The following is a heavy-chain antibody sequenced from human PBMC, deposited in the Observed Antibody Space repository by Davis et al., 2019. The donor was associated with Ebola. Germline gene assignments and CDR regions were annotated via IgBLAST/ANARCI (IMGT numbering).Heavy chain of an antibody. CDR3: ARDYYDSNGYLYYFDS. CDR2: IYHGGIT. J-gene: IGHJ4*02. V-gene: IGHV4-4*02. D-gene: IGHD3-22*01. Sequence: SETLSLTCAVSGDSVSSRNWWSWVRQPPGKGLEWIGEIYHGGITNYNPSLKRRVTISVDMSKNQFSLRLTSVTAADTAMYYCARDYYDSNGYLYYFDSWGQGTLVTVSS. CDR1: GDSVSSRNW.